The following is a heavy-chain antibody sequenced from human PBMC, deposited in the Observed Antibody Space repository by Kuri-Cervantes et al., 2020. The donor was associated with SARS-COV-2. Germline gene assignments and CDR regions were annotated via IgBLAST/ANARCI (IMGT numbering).Heavy chain of an antibody. CDR2: ISYDGSNK. V-gene: IGHV3-30*07. D-gene: IGHD3-10*01. CDR1: GFTFSSYA. CDR3: AKDRFRELSYWMDV. Sequence: GGSLRLSCAASGFTFSSYAMSWVRQAPGKGLEWVAVISYDGSNKYYADSVKGRFTISRDNSKNTLYLQMNSLRAEDTAVYYCAKDRFRELSYWMDVWGKGTTVTVSS. J-gene: IGHJ6*04.